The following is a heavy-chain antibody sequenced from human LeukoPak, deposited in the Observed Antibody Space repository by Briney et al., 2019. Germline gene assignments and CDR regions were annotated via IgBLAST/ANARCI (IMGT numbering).Heavy chain of an antibody. D-gene: IGHD3-3*01. J-gene: IGHJ4*02. Sequence: GGSLRLSCAASGFTFSNYAMNWGRQAPGKGLEWVSHISGSGGSTYYADSVKGRFTISRDNSKNTLYLQMNSLRAEDTAVYYCAKSGSHYDFWSGYLVWGQGTLVTVSS. CDR1: GFTFSNYA. V-gene: IGHV3-23*01. CDR2: ISGSGGST. CDR3: AKSGSHYDFWSGYLV.